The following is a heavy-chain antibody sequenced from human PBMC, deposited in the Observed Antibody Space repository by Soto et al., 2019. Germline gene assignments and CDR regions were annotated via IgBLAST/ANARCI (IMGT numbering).Heavy chain of an antibody. V-gene: IGHV4-31*03. Sequence: SETLSLTCTVSGGSITTGGSYWSWIRQHPGKGLEWVGNIYHSGNTYYNPSLKSRLTISVDTSKNHFSLMVDSVTAADTAVYYCARARFQVLYGKPYFDSWGQGTLVTVSS. CDR2: IYHSGNT. D-gene: IGHD2-2*02. J-gene: IGHJ4*02. CDR1: GGSITTGGSY. CDR3: ARARFQVLYGKPYFDS.